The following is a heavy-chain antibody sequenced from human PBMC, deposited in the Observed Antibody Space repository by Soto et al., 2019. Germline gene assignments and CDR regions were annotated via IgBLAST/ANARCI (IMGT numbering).Heavy chain of an antibody. CDR2: IDPSDSYT. Sequence: GESLKTPCKGSGYSFTSYWISWVRQMPGKGLVWMGRIDPSDSYTNYSPSSQGHVTISADKSISTAYLQWSSLKASDTAMYYCARHGSSSWYKYFDYWGQGTLVTVSS. D-gene: IGHD6-13*01. CDR3: ARHGSSSWYKYFDY. J-gene: IGHJ4*02. V-gene: IGHV5-10-1*01. CDR1: GYSFTSYW.